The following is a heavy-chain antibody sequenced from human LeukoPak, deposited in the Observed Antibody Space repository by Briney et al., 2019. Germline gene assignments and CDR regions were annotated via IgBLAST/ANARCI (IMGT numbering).Heavy chain of an antibody. D-gene: IGHD1-26*01. Sequence: PGGSLRLSCAASGFTFSSYGMHWVRQAPGKGLEWVAVISYDGSNKYYADSVKGRFTISRDNSKNTLYLQMNSLRAEDTAVYYCAKDRSGSYKRPDAFDIWGQGTMVTVS. CDR3: AKDRSGSYKRPDAFDI. CDR2: ISYDGSNK. J-gene: IGHJ3*02. V-gene: IGHV3-30*18. CDR1: GFTFSSYG.